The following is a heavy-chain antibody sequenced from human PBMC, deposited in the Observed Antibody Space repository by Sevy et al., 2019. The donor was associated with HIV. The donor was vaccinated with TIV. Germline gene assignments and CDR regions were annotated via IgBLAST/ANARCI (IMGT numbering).Heavy chain of an antibody. V-gene: IGHV4-4*07. CDR2: IYTSGST. CDR3: ARGGGYFDDGFDI. Sequence: KQSLTLSLTCTVSGGSISSYYCTWIRQPAGKGLEWIGRIYTSGSTNYNPSLKSRVTMSVDTSKKQFSLNLSSVTAADTAVYYCARGGGYFDDGFDIWGQGTMVTVSS. D-gene: IGHD3-10*01. J-gene: IGHJ3*02. CDR1: GGSISSYY.